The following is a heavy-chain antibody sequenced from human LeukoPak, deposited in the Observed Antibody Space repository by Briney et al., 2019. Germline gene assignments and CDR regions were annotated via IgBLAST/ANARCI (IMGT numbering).Heavy chain of an antibody. CDR1: GASFSGYY. CDR2: INHSGST. CDR3: ARDQTTVTSWYSDL. D-gene: IGHD4-17*01. J-gene: IGHJ2*01. Sequence: SETLSLTCAVYGASFSGYYWSWIRQPPGKGLEWIGEINHSGSTNYNPSLKSRVTISVDTSKNQFSLKLSSVTAADTAVYYCARDQTTVTSWYSDLWGRGTLVTVSS. V-gene: IGHV4-34*01.